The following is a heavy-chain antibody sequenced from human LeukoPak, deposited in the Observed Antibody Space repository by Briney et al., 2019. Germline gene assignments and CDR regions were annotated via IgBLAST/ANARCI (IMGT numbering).Heavy chain of an antibody. V-gene: IGHV3-74*01. CDR1: GFTSGNYW. Sequence: GGSLRLSCVASGFTSGNYWMHWVRQAPEKGPEWVSRIDDDGTDTHYAVSVKGRFTISRDNAKNTLYLQMNSLRGEDTAVYYCARGMLSSAGYHWYYYMDVWGKGAMVTVSS. CDR3: ARGMLSSAGYHWYYYMDV. J-gene: IGHJ6*03. D-gene: IGHD3-3*01. CDR2: IDDDGTDT.